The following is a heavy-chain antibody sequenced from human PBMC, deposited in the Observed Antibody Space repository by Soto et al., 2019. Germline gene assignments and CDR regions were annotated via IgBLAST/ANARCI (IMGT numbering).Heavy chain of an antibody. CDR2: IYHSGTT. CDR1: GGSISDNW. Sequence: QVQLPESGPGLVKPSGTLSLTCSVSGGSISDNWWSWVRQPPGKGLEWIGEIYHSGTTNYNPSLKSRVTILVDKSASQISLTLNSVTAADTAVYYCARHGAVARTRGFDYWGQGTLVTVSS. D-gene: IGHD6-19*01. V-gene: IGHV4-4*02. J-gene: IGHJ4*02. CDR3: ARHGAVARTRGFDY.